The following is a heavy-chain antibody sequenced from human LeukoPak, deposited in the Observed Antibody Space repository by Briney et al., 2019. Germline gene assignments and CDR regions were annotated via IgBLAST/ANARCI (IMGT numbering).Heavy chain of an antibody. CDR3: ARAYRPSIAAAGPFDY. CDR2: LIPIFGTA. J-gene: IGHJ4*02. Sequence: SVKVSCKASGGTFSSYAISWVRQAPGQGLEWMGGLIPIFGTANYAQRFQGRVTITADESTSTAYMELSSLRSEDTAVYYCARAYRPSIAAAGPFDYWGQGTLVTVSS. V-gene: IGHV1-69*01. CDR1: GGTFSSYA. D-gene: IGHD6-13*01.